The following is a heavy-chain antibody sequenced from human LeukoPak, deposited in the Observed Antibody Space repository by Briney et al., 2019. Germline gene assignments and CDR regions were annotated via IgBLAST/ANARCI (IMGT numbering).Heavy chain of an antibody. CDR3: ANTYCSGGSCYSQPNNWFDP. Sequence: ASVKVSCKASGYIFTSYGISWVRQAPGQGLEWMGWISAYNGNTNYAQKLQGRVTMTTDTSTSTAYMELRSLRSDDTAVYYCANTYCSGGSCYSQPNNWFDPWGQGTLVTVSS. CDR1: GYIFTSYG. V-gene: IGHV1-18*01. CDR2: ISAYNGNT. D-gene: IGHD2-15*01. J-gene: IGHJ5*02.